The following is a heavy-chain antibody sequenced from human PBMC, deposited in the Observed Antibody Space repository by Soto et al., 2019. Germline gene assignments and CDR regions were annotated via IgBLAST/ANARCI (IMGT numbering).Heavy chain of an antibody. J-gene: IGHJ4*02. CDR2: ISPMFDTT. Sequence: SVKVSCKASGDIFTNHAINWVRQATGQGLEWMGRISPMFDTTNYAQDFQDRVTITADESTTFVYLELNSLKSEDTAVYFCATSSSVAAAGYFKYWGQGTLVTVSS. CDR3: ATSSSVAAAGYFKY. D-gene: IGHD6-13*01. V-gene: IGHV1-69*13. CDR1: GDIFTNHA.